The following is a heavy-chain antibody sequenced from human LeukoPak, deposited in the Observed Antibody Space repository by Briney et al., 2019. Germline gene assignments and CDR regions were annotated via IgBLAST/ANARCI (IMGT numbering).Heavy chain of an antibody. Sequence: SETLSLTCTVSGGSINSGSYYWNWIRQSAGRGLEWIGHIYTTGTTNCNPSLKSRVTISLDTSKNQFSLKLNSVTAADTAVYYCARCTSTSCYSFDYWGQGTLVTVSS. J-gene: IGHJ4*02. D-gene: IGHD2-2*02. CDR2: IYTTGTT. V-gene: IGHV4-61*09. CDR1: GGSINSGSYY. CDR3: ARCTSTSCYSFDY.